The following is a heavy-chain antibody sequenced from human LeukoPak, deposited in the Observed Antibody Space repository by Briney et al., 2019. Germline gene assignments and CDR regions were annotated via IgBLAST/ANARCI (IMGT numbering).Heavy chain of an antibody. CDR2: IYNSDNT. J-gene: IGHJ4*02. Sequence: GGSLRLSCAASGFTVSGNYMSWVRQAPGKWLEWVSVIYNSDNTYYIDSVKGRFTISRDNSKNTLYLQMNSLRAEDTAVYYCAGRRVLDASFDYWGQGTLVTVSS. CDR3: AGRRVLDASFDY. D-gene: IGHD3-16*01. CDR1: GFTVSGNY. V-gene: IGHV3-66*02.